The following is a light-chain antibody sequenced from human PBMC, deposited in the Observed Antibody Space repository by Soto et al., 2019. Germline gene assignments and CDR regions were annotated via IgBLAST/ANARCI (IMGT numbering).Light chain of an antibody. CDR1: QSVSGY. CDR2: DAS. J-gene: IGKJ4*02. CDR3: QPRSNWPST. V-gene: IGKV3-11*01. Sequence: EIVLTQSPATLSLSPGERATLSCRASQSVSGYLAWYQQKPGQAPRLLMYDASNRATGIPARFSCSGSGTVFTLTISGLEPEDFAVYYCQPRSNWPSTFGGGTKVEIK.